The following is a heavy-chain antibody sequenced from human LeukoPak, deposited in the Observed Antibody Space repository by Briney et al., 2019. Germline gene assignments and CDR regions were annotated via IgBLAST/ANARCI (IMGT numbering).Heavy chain of an antibody. CDR3: AKERAAAGTGWDAFDI. CDR2: ISWNSGSI. V-gene: IGHV3-9*03. Sequence: PGRSLRLSCAASGFTFDDYAMHWVRQAPGKGLEWVSGISWNSGSIGHADSVKGRFTISRDNAKNSLYLQMNSLRAEDMALYYCAKERAAAGTGWDAFDIWGQGTMVTVSS. J-gene: IGHJ3*02. CDR1: GFTFDDYA. D-gene: IGHD6-13*01.